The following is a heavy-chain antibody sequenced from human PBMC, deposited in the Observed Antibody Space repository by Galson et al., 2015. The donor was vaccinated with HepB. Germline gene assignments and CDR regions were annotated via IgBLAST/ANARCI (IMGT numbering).Heavy chain of an antibody. CDR3: ALSRDGYNWGY. D-gene: IGHD5-24*01. Sequence: SVKVSCKASGFTFISYGISWVRQAPGQGLEWMGWISAYNGNTNYAQKLQGRVTMTTDTSTSKAYMELRSLRSDDTAVYYCALSRDGYNWGYWGQGTLVTVSS. CDR1: GFTFISYG. J-gene: IGHJ4*02. CDR2: ISAYNGNT. V-gene: IGHV1-18*04.